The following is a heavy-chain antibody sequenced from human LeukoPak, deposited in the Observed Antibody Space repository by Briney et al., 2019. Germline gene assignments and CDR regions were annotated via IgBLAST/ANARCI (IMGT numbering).Heavy chain of an antibody. Sequence: GESLKISCKDSGGYWIGWVRQMPGKGLEWVGIIYPGASDIRYSPSFQGQVTISADGSISTAYLQWSSLKASDTAMYYCARCSTCARSSGYYDAFDSWGQGTMVTVSS. CDR1: GGYW. CDR2: IYPGASDI. D-gene: IGHD3-22*01. J-gene: IGHJ3*02. V-gene: IGHV5-51*01. CDR3: ARCSTCARSSGYYDAFDS.